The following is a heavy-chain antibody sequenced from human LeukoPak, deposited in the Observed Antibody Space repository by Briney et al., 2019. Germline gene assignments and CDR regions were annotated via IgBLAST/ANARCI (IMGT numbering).Heavy chain of an antibody. CDR2: IYHSGST. D-gene: IGHD6-13*01. Sequence: SETLSLTCTVSGYSISSGYYWGWIRQPPGKGLEWIGSIYHSGSTYYNPSLKSRVTISVDTSKNQFFLKLSSVTAADTAVYYCARVAARNYYYYYYMDVWGKGTTVTVSS. J-gene: IGHJ6*03. CDR1: GYSISSGYY. CDR3: ARVAARNYYYYYYMDV. V-gene: IGHV4-38-2*02.